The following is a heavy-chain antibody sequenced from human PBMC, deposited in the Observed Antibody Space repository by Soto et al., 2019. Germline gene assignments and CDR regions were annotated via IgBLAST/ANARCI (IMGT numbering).Heavy chain of an antibody. CDR3: ARGASKWQYFDY. D-gene: IGHD4-4*01. V-gene: IGHV4-59*01. CDR1: EGSIRGYY. Sequence: SETLSLTCTVSEGSIRGYYWSWIRQPPGKGLEWIGYFHYTGISNYNSSLKSRVTMSLDTSKNQFSLKLSSVSAADTAIYYCARGASKWQYFDYWGQGALVTVSS. CDR2: FHYTGIS. J-gene: IGHJ4*02.